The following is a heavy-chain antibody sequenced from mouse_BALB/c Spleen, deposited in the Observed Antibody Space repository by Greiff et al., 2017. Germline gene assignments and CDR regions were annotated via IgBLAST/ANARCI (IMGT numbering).Heavy chain of an antibody. J-gene: IGHJ3*01. Sequence: EVKLMESGGGLVKPGGSLKLSCAASGFAFSSYDMSWVRQTPEKRLEWVAYISSGGGSTYYPDTVKGRFTISRDNAKNTLYLQMSSLKSEDTAMYYCARHVRDYYDYPAWFAYWGQGTLVTVSA. CDR1: GFAFSSYD. CDR3: ARHVRDYYDYPAWFAY. CDR2: ISSGGGST. V-gene: IGHV5-12-1*01. D-gene: IGHD2-4*01.